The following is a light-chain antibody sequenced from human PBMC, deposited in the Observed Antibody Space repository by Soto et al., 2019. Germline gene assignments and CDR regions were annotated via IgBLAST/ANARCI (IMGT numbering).Light chain of an antibody. CDR2: DVS. CDR3: NSYTTSNTRQIV. J-gene: IGLJ1*01. Sequence: SVLTQPASVSGSPGQSITISCTGTSSDVGGYNYVSWYQQHPGKAPKFMIYDVSNRPSGVSTRFSGSKSGDTASLTISVLQAEDEADYYCNSYTTSNTRQIVFGTGTKVTVL. V-gene: IGLV2-14*01. CDR1: SSDVGGYNY.